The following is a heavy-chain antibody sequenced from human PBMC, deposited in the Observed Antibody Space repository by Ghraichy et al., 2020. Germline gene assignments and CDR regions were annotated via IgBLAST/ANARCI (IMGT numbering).Heavy chain of an antibody. CDR2: IYSGGST. CDR3: ATLDGLDY. D-gene: IGHD1-1*01. Sequence: GESLNISCAASGFTVSSNYMSWVRQAPGKGLEWVSVIYSGGSTYYADSVKGRFTISRDNSKNTLYLQMNSLRAEDTAVYYCATLDGLDYWGQGTLVTVSS. V-gene: IGHV3-53*01. CDR1: GFTVSSNY. J-gene: IGHJ4*02.